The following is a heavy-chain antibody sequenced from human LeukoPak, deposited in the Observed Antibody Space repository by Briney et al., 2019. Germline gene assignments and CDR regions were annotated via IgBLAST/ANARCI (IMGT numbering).Heavy chain of an antibody. CDR1: GGSISSSSYY. CDR3: ATSTVVTPLLY. V-gene: IGHV4-39*07. CDR2: IYHSGST. Sequence: SETLSLTCTVSGGSISSSSYYWGWIRQPPGKGLEWIGYIYHSGSTYYNPSLKSRVTISVDRSKNQFSLKLSSVTAADTAVYYCATSTVVTPLLYWGQGTLVTVCS. D-gene: IGHD4-23*01. J-gene: IGHJ4*02.